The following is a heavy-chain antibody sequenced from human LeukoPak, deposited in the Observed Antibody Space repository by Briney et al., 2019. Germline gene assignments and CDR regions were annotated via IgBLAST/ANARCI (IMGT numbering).Heavy chain of an antibody. V-gene: IGHV3-21*01. CDR1: GFTFSSYS. Sequence: GGSLRLSCAASGFTFSSYSMNWVRQAPGKGLEWVSSNSSSSSYIYYADSVKGRFTISRDNAKNSLYLQMNSLRAEDTAVYYCARQRTIVVVPAAIGPRDYYYGMDVWGQGTTVTVSS. D-gene: IGHD2-2*02. J-gene: IGHJ6*02. CDR2: NSSSSSYI. CDR3: ARQRTIVVVPAAIGPRDYYYGMDV.